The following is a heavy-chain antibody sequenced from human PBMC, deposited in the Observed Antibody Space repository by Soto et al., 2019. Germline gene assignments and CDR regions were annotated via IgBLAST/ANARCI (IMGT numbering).Heavy chain of an antibody. J-gene: IGHJ4*02. CDR3: AKSLELRPRYFDY. CDR2: ISGSGGST. V-gene: IGHV3-23*01. D-gene: IGHD1-7*01. Sequence: PGKGLEWVSAISGSGGSTYYADSVKGRFTISRDNSKNTLYLQMNSLRAEDTAVYYCAKSLELRPRYFDYWGQGTLVT.